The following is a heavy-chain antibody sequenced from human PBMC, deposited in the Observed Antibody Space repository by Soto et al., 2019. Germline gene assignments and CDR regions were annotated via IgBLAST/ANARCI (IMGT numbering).Heavy chain of an antibody. J-gene: IGHJ6*02. D-gene: IGHD3-22*01. V-gene: IGHV4-59*01. Sequence: SETLSLTCTVSGGSISSYYWSWIRQPPGKGPEWIGYIYYSGSTNYNPSLKSRVTISVDTSKNQFSLKLSSVTAADTAVYYCARDSITYYYDSSGPPAYYYGMDVWGQGTTVTVSS. CDR2: IYYSGST. CDR1: GGSISSYY. CDR3: ARDSITYYYDSSGPPAYYYGMDV.